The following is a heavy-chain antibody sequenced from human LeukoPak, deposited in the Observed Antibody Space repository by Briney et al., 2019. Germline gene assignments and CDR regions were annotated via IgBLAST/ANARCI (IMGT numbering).Heavy chain of an antibody. Sequence: SETLSLTCGVYGGSFSGYYWSWVRQPPGKGLEWIGENNHSGSTNYNPSLKSRVTISVDTSKNQFSLKLSSVTAADTAVYYCARGRVGAAAGSFDYWGQGTLVTVSS. V-gene: IGHV4-34*01. CDR1: GGSFSGYY. CDR3: ARGRVGAAAGSFDY. CDR2: NNHSGST. J-gene: IGHJ4*02. D-gene: IGHD6-13*01.